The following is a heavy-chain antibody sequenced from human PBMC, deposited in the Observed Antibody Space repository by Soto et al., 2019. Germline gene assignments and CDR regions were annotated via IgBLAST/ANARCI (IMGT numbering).Heavy chain of an antibody. V-gene: IGHV4-31*01. CDR2: ISYSGST. CDR3: ARDALSRDSI. J-gene: IGHJ4*02. CDR1: GGSISSGGYY. Sequence: QVQLQESGPGLVKPSQTLSLTCTVSGGSISSGGYYWSWIRQHPGKGLEWIGYISYSGSTYYNPSLESQVTMSVDTSKNQFSLKLSSVTAADTAVYYCARDALSRDSIWGQGTLVTVSS. D-gene: IGHD3-22*01.